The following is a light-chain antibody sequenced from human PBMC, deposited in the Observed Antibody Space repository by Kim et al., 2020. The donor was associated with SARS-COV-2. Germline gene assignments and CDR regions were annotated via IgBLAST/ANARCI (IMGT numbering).Light chain of an antibody. CDR3: QQRSNWPPKYT. V-gene: IGKV3-11*01. CDR2: DAT. Sequence: SPGERATLSCRASQSVSSYLAWYQQKPGQAHRLLIYDATNRATGIPARFSGSGSGTDFTLTISSLEPEDFAVYYCQQRSNWPPKYTFGQGTKLEI. CDR1: QSVSSY. J-gene: IGKJ2*01.